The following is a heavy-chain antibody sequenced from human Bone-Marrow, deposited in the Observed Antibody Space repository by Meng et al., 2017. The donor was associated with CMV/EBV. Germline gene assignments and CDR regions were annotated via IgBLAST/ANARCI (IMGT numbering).Heavy chain of an antibody. CDR3: ARLTYYDFWSGYYRGNWVDP. Sequence: SSYYWGWIRQPPGKGLEWIGSIYYSGSTYYNPSLKSRVTISVDTSKNQFSLKLSSVTAADTAVYYCARLTYYDFWSGYYRGNWVDPWGQGTLVTVSS. CDR2: IYYSGST. CDR1: SSYY. J-gene: IGHJ5*02. V-gene: IGHV4-39*01. D-gene: IGHD3-3*01.